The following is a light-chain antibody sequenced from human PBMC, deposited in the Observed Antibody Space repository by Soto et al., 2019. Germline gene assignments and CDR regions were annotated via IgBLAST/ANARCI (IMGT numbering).Light chain of an antibody. CDR1: QSISIY. J-gene: IGKJ4*01. CDR3: QQSDSTPT. V-gene: IGKV1-39*01. CDR2: AGS. Sequence: DIQMPQSPPSLSASLGDRFTITCRASQSISIYVNWYQQKPGEAPILLIYAGSSLQSGVPSRFGGSGSGTDFTLTITSLQPEDFATYYCQQSDSTPTFGGGTKVDIK.